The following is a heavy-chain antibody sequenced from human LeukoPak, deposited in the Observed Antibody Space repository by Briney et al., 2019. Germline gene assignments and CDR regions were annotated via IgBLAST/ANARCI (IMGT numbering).Heavy chain of an antibody. CDR1: GGSISSYY. CDR2: IYYSGST. J-gene: IGHJ4*02. CDR3: ARSAYDYVWGSYRPYYFDY. Sequence: SETLSLTCTVSGGSISSYYWSWIRQPPGKGLEWIGYIYYSGSTNYNPSLKSRFTISVDTSKNQFSLKLSSVTAADTAVYYCARSAYDYVWGSYRPYYFDYWGQGTLVTVSS. D-gene: IGHD3-16*02. V-gene: IGHV4-59*01.